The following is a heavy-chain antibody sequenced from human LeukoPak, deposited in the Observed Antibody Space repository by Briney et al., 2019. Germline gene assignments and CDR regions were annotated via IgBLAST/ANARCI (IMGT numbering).Heavy chain of an antibody. CDR3: ARAGGSVGWYGTIDS. J-gene: IGHJ4*02. V-gene: IGHV4-59*08. D-gene: IGHD6-19*01. CDR1: GDSISSFY. Sequence: SETLSLTCTVSGDSISSFYWSWIRQPPGKGLEWIGYIYYTGSTSYNPSFKSRVTISVDTSKNQFSLKLSSVTAADTAVYYCARAGGSVGWYGTIDSWGQGMLVTVSS. CDR2: IYYTGST.